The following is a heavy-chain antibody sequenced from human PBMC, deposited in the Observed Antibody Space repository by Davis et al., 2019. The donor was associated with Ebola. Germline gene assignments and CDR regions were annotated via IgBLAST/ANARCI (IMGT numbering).Heavy chain of an antibody. CDR3: AGNTIFGVVIQRYYGMDV. CDR1: GGSISSYY. Sequence: MPSETLSLTCTVSGGSISSYYWSWIRQPPGKGLEWIGYIYYSGSTNYNPSLKSRVTISVDTSKNQFSLKLSSVTAADTAVYYCAGNTIFGVVIQRYYGMDVWGQGTTVTVSS. D-gene: IGHD3-3*01. CDR2: IYYSGST. J-gene: IGHJ6*02. V-gene: IGHV4-59*12.